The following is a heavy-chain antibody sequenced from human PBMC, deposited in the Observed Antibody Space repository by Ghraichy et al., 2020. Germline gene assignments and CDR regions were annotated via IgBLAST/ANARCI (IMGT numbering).Heavy chain of an antibody. Sequence: SVKVSCKASGGTFSSYAISWVRQAPGQGLEWMGGIIPIFGTANYAQKFQGRVTITADESTSTAYMELSSLRSEDTAVYYCARARLGYCSGGSCYPVGYYFDYWGQVSLVTVAS. D-gene: IGHD2-15*01. V-gene: IGHV1-69*13. CDR1: GGTFSSYA. CDR3: ARARLGYCSGGSCYPVGYYFDY. CDR2: IIPIFGTA. J-gene: IGHJ4*02.